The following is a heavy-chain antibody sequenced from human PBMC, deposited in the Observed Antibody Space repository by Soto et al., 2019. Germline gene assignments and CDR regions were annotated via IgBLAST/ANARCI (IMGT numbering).Heavy chain of an antibody. D-gene: IGHD2-8*01. CDR2: IAVGSGYT. V-gene: IGHV1-58*01. Sequence: EASVKVSCKASGFTFTSSAFQWVRQARGQRLEWIGWIAVGSGYTNYAQRFQDRVTLTRDMSTATTYMGLSRLTSEDTAIYYCAADATAWQQMVPSDYWGQGTLVTVSS. CDR3: AADATAWQQMVPSDY. J-gene: IGHJ4*02. CDR1: GFTFTSSA.